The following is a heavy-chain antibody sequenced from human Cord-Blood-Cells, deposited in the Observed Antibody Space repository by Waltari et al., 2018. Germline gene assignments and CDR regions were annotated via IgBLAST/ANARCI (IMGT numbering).Heavy chain of an antibody. Sequence: QLQLQESGPGLVQPSETLSLTCTVSGGSISSSSYYWGWIRQSPGKGLEWIGSIYYSGSTYYNPSLKSRVTISVDTSKNQFSLKLSSVTAADTAVYYCARHEGMWFDPWGQGTLVTVSS. V-gene: IGHV4-39*01. CDR3: ARHEGMWFDP. CDR1: GGSISSSSYY. CDR2: IYYSGST. J-gene: IGHJ5*02. D-gene: IGHD3-10*01.